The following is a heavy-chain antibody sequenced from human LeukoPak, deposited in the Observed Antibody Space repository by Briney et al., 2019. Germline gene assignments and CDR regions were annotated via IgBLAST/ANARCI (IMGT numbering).Heavy chain of an antibody. CDR3: ARATSYGDYGPGY. CDR2: FSSSGSTI. J-gene: IGHJ4*02. Sequence: GGSLRLSCAASGFTFSDYYMSWIRQAPGKGLEWVSYFSSSGSTIYYADSVKGRFTISRDNAQNSLYLQMDSLRAEDTAVYYCARATSYGDYGPGYWGQGTLVTVSS. CDR1: GFTFSDYY. V-gene: IGHV3-11*01. D-gene: IGHD4-17*01.